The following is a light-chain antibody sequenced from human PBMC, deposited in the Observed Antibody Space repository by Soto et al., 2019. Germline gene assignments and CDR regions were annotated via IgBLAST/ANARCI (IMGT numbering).Light chain of an antibody. J-gene: IGLJ2*01. CDR1: SSDVGGYIY. Sequence: QSVLTQPASVSGSPGQSITISCTGTSSDVGGYIYVSWYQQHPGKAPKLMIYEVSNRPSGVSNRFSGSKSGNTASLTISGLQAEDEADYYCSSYTSSSTLVFGGGTKLTV. CDR3: SSYTSSSTLV. V-gene: IGLV2-14*01. CDR2: EVS.